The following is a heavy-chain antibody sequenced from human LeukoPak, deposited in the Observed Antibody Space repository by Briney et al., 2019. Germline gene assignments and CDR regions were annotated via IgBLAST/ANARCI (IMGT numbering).Heavy chain of an antibody. D-gene: IGHD1-26*01. CDR2: IWYDGSNE. V-gene: IGHV3-33*01. CDR3: ASDGAYAMAV. Sequence: GRSLRLSCAASGFTFSSYGMHWVRQAPGKGLEWVAVIWYDGSNESYEDAVKGRFTISRDNSKNTLYLQMNSLRAEDTAVYYCASDGAYAMAVWGQGTTVTVSS. J-gene: IGHJ6*02. CDR1: GFTFSSYG.